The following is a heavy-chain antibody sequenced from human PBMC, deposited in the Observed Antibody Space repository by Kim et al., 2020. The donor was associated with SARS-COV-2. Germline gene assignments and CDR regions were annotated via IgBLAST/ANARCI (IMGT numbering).Heavy chain of an antibody. Sequence: ASVKVSCKASGYTFTGYYMHWVRQAPGQGLEWMGWINPNSGGTNYAQKFQGRVTMTRDTSISTAYMELSRLRSDDTAVYYCARDYVDYDSPEGGDYWGQGTLVTVSS. V-gene: IGHV1-2*02. CDR1: GYTFTGYY. CDR3: ARDYVDYDSPEGGDY. J-gene: IGHJ4*02. D-gene: IGHD3-22*01. CDR2: INPNSGGT.